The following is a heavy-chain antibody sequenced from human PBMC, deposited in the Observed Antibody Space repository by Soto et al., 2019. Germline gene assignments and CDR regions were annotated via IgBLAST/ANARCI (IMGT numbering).Heavy chain of an antibody. J-gene: IGHJ5*02. D-gene: IGHD2-21*01. Sequence: SETLSLTCTVSGGSIRPNYWSWIRQPPGKGLEWVGYIYYAGTTSYNPSLKSRVTISLETSKSQFSLRLTSLTAADTAVYYCARMGAYYQSIDPWGPGTLVTVSS. CDR2: IYYAGTT. CDR3: ARMGAYYQSIDP. V-gene: IGHV4-59*08. CDR1: GGSIRPNY.